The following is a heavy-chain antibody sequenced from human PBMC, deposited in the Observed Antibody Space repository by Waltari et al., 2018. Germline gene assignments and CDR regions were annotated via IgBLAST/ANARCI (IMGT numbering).Heavy chain of an antibody. CDR3: ARDRSFGITMVQGVEYYFDY. CDR1: GGTFSSYA. CDR2: IIPIFGTA. J-gene: IGHJ4*02. V-gene: IGHV1-69*14. Sequence: QVQLVQSGAEVKKPGSSVKVSCKASGGTFSSYAISWVRQAPGQGLEWMGGIIPIFGTANYAQKFQGRVTITADKSTSTAYMELSSLRSEDTAVYYCARDRSFGITMVQGVEYYFDYWGQGTLVTVSS. D-gene: IGHD3-10*01.